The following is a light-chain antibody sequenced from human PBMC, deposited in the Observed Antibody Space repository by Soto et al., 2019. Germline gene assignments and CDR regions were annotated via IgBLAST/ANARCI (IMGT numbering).Light chain of an antibody. V-gene: IGKV3-15*01. J-gene: IGKJ4*01. CDR3: QQYERWPPLT. Sequence: EIVMTQSPASLSVSPGERVTLSCRASQSVRSELAWYQQKSGQPPRLLIYGASTRATGIPARFSGSGSWTEFTFTINDLQAEDVAVYYCQQYERWPPLTFGGGTKVEIK. CDR2: GAS. CDR1: QSVRSE.